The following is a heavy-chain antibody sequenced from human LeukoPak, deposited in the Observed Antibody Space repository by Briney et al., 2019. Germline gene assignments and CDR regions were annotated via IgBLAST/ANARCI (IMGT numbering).Heavy chain of an antibody. CDR2: IYTSGST. V-gene: IGHV4-4*07. D-gene: IGHD3-22*01. CDR3: ARDSYYDSSGYYSRPFDY. Sequence: PSETLSLTCTVSGGSISSYYWSWIRQPAGKGLEWTGRIYTSGSTNYNPSLKSRVTMSVDTSKNQFSLKLSSVTAADTAVYYCARDSYYDSSGYYSRPFDYWGQGTLVTVSS. J-gene: IGHJ4*02. CDR1: GGSISSYY.